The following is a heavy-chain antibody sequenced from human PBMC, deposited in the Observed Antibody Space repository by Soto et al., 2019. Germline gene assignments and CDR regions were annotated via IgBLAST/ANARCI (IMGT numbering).Heavy chain of an antibody. J-gene: IGHJ4*02. D-gene: IGHD3-3*01. CDR2: IFWDDDK. Sequence: SDASLVNPTQTPTLTCTFSGFSLSTSGVAVGWIRQAPRKAPEWLAFIFWDDDKRYSPSLENRLTITKDTSKNQVVLAMTNMDPVDTATYYCARIFDFWSGYYFSYWDRGTLVTVSS. CDR1: GFSLSTSGVA. CDR3: ARIFDFWSGYYFSY. V-gene: IGHV2-5*02.